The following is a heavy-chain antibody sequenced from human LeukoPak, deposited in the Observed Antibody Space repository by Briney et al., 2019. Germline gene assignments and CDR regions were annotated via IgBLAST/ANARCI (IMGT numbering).Heavy chain of an antibody. CDR1: GGTFSSYA. D-gene: IGHD3-10*01. CDR3: ASRVWFGELSGYFQH. J-gene: IGHJ1*01. V-gene: IGHV1-69*13. Sequence: ASVKVSCKASGGTFSSYAISWVRQAPGQGLEWMGGIIPIFGTANYAQKFQGRVTITADESTSTAYMELSSLRSEDTAVYYCASRVWFGELSGYFQHWGQGTLVTVSS. CDR2: IIPIFGTA.